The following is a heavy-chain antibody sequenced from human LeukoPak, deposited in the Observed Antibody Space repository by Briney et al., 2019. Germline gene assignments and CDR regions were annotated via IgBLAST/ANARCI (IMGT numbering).Heavy chain of an antibody. CDR1: GFTVSSNY. J-gene: IGHJ4*02. CDR3: ARNIAAAGFDY. CDR2: IYGGGST. Sequence: GGSLRLSCAASGFTVSSNYMSWVRQAPGKGLEWVSVIYGGGSTYYADSVKGRFTISRDNSKNTLYLQMNSLRAEDTAVYYCARNIAAAGFDYWGQGTLVTVSS. V-gene: IGHV3-53*01. D-gene: IGHD6-13*01.